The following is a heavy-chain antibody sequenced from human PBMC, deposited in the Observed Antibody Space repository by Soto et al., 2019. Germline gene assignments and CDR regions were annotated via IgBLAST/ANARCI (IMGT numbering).Heavy chain of an antibody. Sequence: QVQLVESGGGVVQPGRSLRLSCAASGFTFSSYAMHWVRQAPGKGLEWVAVISYDGSNKYYADSVKGRFTISRDNSKNTLYLQMNSLRAEATAVYDSARGGGRGGHFDYWGQGTLVTVSS. CDR2: ISYDGSNK. CDR1: GFTFSSYA. J-gene: IGHJ4*02. D-gene: IGHD1-26*01. V-gene: IGHV3-30-3*01. CDR3: ARGGGRGGHFDY.